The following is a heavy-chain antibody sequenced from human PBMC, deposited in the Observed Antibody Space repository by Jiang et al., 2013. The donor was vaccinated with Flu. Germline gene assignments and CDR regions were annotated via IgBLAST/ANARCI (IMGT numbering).Heavy chain of an antibody. D-gene: IGHD3-22*01. V-gene: IGHV6-1*01. CDR1: GDSVSSNSAA. Sequence: SLTCAISGDSVSSNSAAWNWIRQSPSRGLEWLGRTYYRSKWYNDYAVSVKSRITINPDTSKNQFSLQLNSVTPEDTAVYYCARAGGMGYYDSSAYWYFDLWGRGTLVTVSS. CDR3: ARAGGMGYYDSSAYWYFDL. J-gene: IGHJ2*01. CDR2: TYYRSKWYN.